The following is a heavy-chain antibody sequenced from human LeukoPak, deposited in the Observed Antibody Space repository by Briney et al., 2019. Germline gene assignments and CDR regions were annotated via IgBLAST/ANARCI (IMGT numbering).Heavy chain of an antibody. V-gene: IGHV3-9*01. D-gene: IGHD2-15*01. CDR2: ISWNSGSI. Sequence: PGRSLSLSCAASGFTFDDYAMHWVRQAPGKGLEWVSGISWNSGSIGYADSVKGRFTISRDNAKNSLYLQMNSLRAEDTALYYCAKDSVVAATSYYFDYWGQGTLVTVSS. CDR1: GFTFDDYA. CDR3: AKDSVVAATSYYFDY. J-gene: IGHJ4*02.